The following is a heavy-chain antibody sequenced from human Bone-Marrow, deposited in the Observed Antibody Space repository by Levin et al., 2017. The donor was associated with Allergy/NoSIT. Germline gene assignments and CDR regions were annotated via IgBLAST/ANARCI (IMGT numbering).Heavy chain of an antibody. Sequence: SCAASAMSFNYAWMNWVRQAPGKGLEWVGRIKSKIDGGTTDYAAPVKGRFTISRDDSKNTLYLQMNSLKIEDTAVYYCTTPLGAYGSGSSLIDYWGQGTLVTVSS. J-gene: IGHJ4*02. CDR2: IKSKIDGGTT. D-gene: IGHD3-10*01. CDR1: AMSFNYAW. CDR3: TTPLGAYGSGSSLIDY. V-gene: IGHV3-15*01.